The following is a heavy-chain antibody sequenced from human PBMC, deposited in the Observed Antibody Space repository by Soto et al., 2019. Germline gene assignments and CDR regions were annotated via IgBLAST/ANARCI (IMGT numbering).Heavy chain of an antibody. J-gene: IGHJ5*01. D-gene: IGHD2-15*01. Sequence: SETLSLTCSFSGDSISTVDYFWAWIRQPPGQALEYIGYIYKSTTTYYNPSFESRVAISLDTSKSQFSLNVTSVTAADTAVYFCARGRYCLTGRCFPNWFDSWGQGTLVTVSS. V-gene: IGHV4-30-4*08. CDR1: GDSISTVDYF. CDR3: ARGRYCLTGRCFPNWFDS. CDR2: IYKSTTT.